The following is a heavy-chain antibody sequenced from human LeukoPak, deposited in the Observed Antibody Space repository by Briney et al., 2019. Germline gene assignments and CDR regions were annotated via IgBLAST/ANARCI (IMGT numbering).Heavy chain of an antibody. CDR2: LSWNGGDT. J-gene: IGHJ6*03. D-gene: IGHD3-16*02. CDR3: ARRGYPYYYYMDV. V-gene: IGHV3-20*04. Sequence: GGSLRLSCAASGFTFNQYGMSWVRQAPGKGLEWVSSLSWNGGDTRYADSVKDRFTISRDNAKKSLYLQMDSLRAEDTALYYCARRGYPYYYYMDVWGTGATVTVSS. CDR1: GFTFNQYG.